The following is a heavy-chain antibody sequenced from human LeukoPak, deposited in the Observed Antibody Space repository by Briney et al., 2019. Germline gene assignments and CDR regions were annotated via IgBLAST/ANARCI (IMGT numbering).Heavy chain of an antibody. CDR3: ARVLQNYYHMDV. Sequence: SETLSLTCTVSGVSINSHYWSWIRQPPGKGLEWIGFIYDSGSANYKSSLKSRVTMTVDTSKNQFSLKLNSVTVADTAVYYCARVLQNYYHMDVWGKGTTVTVSS. CDR2: IYDSGSA. J-gene: IGHJ6*03. CDR1: GVSINSHY. V-gene: IGHV4-59*11. D-gene: IGHD3-3*01.